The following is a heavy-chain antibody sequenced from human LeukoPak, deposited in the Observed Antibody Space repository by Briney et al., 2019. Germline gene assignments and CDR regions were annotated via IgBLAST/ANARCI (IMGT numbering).Heavy chain of an antibody. CDR3: ARSTYTYYYGSGSSSYYFDY. CDR1: GGSFSGYY. J-gene: IGHJ4*02. D-gene: IGHD3-10*01. CDR2: INHSGST. V-gene: IGHV4-34*01. Sequence: PSETLSLTCAVYGGSFSGYYWGWIRQPPGKGLEWIGEINHSGSTNYNPSLKSRVTISVDTSKNQFSPKLSSVTAADTAVYYCARSTYTYYYGSGSSSYYFDYWGQGTLVTVSS.